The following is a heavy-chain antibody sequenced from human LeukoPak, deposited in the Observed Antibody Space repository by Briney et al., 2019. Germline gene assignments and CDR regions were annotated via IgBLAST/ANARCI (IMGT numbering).Heavy chain of an antibody. Sequence: GGSLRLSCAASGFTVSSNYMSWVRQAPGKGLEWVSVIYSGGSTYYADSVKGRFTISRDNSKNTLYLQMNSLRAEDTAVYYCARILPGPSSGWYPGSVDYWGQGTLVTVSS. V-gene: IGHV3-53*01. D-gene: IGHD6-19*01. CDR3: ARILPGPSSGWYPGSVDY. J-gene: IGHJ4*02. CDR2: IYSGGST. CDR1: GFTVSSNY.